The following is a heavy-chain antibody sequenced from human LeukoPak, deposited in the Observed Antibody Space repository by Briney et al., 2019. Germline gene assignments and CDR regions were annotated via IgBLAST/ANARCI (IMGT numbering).Heavy chain of an antibody. CDR1: GFTFSRYW. Sequence: GGSLRLSCVASGFTFSRYWMSWVRQAPGKGLEWVALIWYDGSNKYYTDSVKGRLTISRDNSKNTLYLQMNSLRAEDTAVYYCAREGPRGNSQFDYWGQGTLVTVSS. V-gene: IGHV3-33*08. CDR2: IWYDGSNK. J-gene: IGHJ4*02. CDR3: AREGPRGNSQFDY. D-gene: IGHD2/OR15-2a*01.